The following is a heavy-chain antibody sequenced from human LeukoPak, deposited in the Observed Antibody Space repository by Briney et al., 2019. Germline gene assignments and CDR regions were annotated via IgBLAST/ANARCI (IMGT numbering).Heavy chain of an antibody. CDR2: ISSSSSYI. D-gene: IGHD4-17*01. CDR3: ARDLNTVTTYYFDY. V-gene: IGHV3-21*01. Sequence: GGSLRLSCAASGFTFSSYSMNWVRQAPGKGLEWASSISSSSSYIYYADSVKGRFTISRDNAKNSLYLQMNSLRAEDTAVYYCARDLNTVTTYYFDYWGQGTLVTVSS. J-gene: IGHJ4*02. CDR1: GFTFSSYS.